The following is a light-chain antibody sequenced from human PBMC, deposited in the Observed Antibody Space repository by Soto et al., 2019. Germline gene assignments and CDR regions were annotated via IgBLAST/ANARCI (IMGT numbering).Light chain of an antibody. CDR2: GAS. V-gene: IGKV3-15*01. CDR3: QQYNNWPLT. Sequence: EIVMTQTPATLSVSPGERATLSCRASQSTNKYLAWYQQKPGQAPRLLIDGASTRATGIPARFSGSGSGTEFTLTISSLQSEDFAVYYCQQYNNWPLTFGGGTKVEIK. J-gene: IGKJ4*01. CDR1: QSTNKY.